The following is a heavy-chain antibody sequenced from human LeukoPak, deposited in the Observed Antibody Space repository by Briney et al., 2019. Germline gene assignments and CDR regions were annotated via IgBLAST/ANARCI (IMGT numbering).Heavy chain of an antibody. CDR3: ARASYSYDINGWVPFDY. CDR2: MNPNSGDA. CDR1: GYIFTSYD. J-gene: IGHJ4*02. D-gene: IGHD3-22*01. Sequence: ASVKVSCKASGYIFTSYDINWVRQATGQGLEWMGWMNPNSGDAGYAQKFQGRVTITRNTSISTAYMELSSLRSEDTAVYYCARASYSYDINGWVPFDYWGQGTLVTVSS. V-gene: IGHV1-8*03.